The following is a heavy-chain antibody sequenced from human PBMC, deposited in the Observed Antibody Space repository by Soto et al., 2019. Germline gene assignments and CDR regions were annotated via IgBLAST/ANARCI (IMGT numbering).Heavy chain of an antibody. CDR3: GKTAAGHNYYYYGMDV. V-gene: IGHV3-23*01. J-gene: IGHJ6*02. D-gene: IGHD6-13*01. CDR1: GFTFSSYA. CDR2: ISGSGGST. Sequence: PGGSMRLSCAASGFTFSSYAMSWVRQAPGKGLEWVSAISGSGGSTYYADSVKGRFTISRDNSKNTLYLQMNSLRAEDTAVYYCGKTAAGHNYYYYGMDVWGQGTTVTVSS.